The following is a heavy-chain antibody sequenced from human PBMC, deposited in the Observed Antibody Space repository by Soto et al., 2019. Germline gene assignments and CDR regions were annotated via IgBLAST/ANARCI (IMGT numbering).Heavy chain of an antibody. J-gene: IGHJ6*02. D-gene: IGHD6-13*01. V-gene: IGHV3-7*01. CDR3: ARIAASGRGWDV. CDR1: GFTFSSYW. CDR2: IKQEGSEE. Sequence: EVQLVESGGGLVQPGGSLRLSFVDSGFTFSSYWMSWVRQGPVKGLEWVGNIKQEGSEENYVDSVKGRFTISRDNAKNSMYLQMNSLRAEDTAVYYCARIAASGRGWDVWGQGTTVVVSS.